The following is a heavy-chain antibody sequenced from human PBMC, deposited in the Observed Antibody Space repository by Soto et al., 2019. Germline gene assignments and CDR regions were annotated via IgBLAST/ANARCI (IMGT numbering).Heavy chain of an antibody. CDR2: ISSSYYI. CDR1: GFTFRSYT. CDR3: ARGDVVVLTATSNFDY. J-gene: IGHJ4*02. Sequence: LRLSCAASGFTFRSYTMKWVRQAPGKGLEWVASISSSYYIKYADSVKGRFTISRDNAKNSLYLQMNSLRAEDTAVYYCARGDVVVLTATSNFDYWGQGTLVTVSS. V-gene: IGHV3-21*01. D-gene: IGHD2-21*02.